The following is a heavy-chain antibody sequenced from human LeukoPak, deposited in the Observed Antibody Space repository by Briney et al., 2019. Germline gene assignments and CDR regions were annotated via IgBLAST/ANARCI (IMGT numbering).Heavy chain of an antibody. CDR2: MNPNSGNT. Sequence: ASVKVSCKASGGTFSSYDINWVRQATGQGLEWMGWMNPNSGNTGYAQKFQGRVTMTRNTSISTAYMELSSLRSEDTAVYYCARGVVVVAATPDFDYWGQGTLVTVSS. V-gene: IGHV1-8*01. CDR1: GGTFSSYD. J-gene: IGHJ4*02. D-gene: IGHD2-15*01. CDR3: ARGVVVVAATPDFDY.